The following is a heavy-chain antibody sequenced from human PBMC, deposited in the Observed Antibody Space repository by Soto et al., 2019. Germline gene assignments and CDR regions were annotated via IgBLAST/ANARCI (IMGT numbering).Heavy chain of an antibody. CDR3: AKRRGAGGHFDY. V-gene: IGHV3-23*01. CDR2: VSIGGST. J-gene: IGHJ4*02. CDR1: GFTFSSYA. D-gene: IGHD2-15*01. Sequence: LRLSCAASGFTFSSYAMGWVRQGPGKGLEWVAVVSIGGSTHYAGSVRGRFTISRDNSKNTLSLQMNSLTAEDTAVYFCAKRRGAGGHFDYWGQGALVTVSS.